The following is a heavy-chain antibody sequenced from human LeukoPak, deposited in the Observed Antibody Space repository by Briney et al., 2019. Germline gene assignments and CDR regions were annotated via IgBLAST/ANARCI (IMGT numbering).Heavy chain of an antibody. CDR2: ISGSGGST. D-gene: IGHD2-21*01. CDR1: GFTFSSYA. J-gene: IGHJ4*02. CDR3: AKAPVTTCRGAYCYPFDY. V-gene: IGHV3-23*01. Sequence: GGSLRLSCAASGFTFSSYAMSWVRQAPGKGLEWVSAISGSGGSTYYADSVKGRFTISRDNSKNTLYLQTNSLRAEDTAVYYCAKAPVTTCRGAYCYPFDYWGQGTLVTVSP.